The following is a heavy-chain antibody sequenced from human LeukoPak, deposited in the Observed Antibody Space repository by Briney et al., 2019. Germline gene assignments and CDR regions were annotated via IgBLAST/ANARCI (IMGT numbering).Heavy chain of an antibody. CDR2: INHSGST. Sequence: PSETLSLSCAVYGGSFSGYYWSWIRQPPGKGLEWIGEINHSGSTNYNPSLKSRVTISVDTSKNQFYLKLSSVTAADTAVYYCARVTRGEGGMDVWGKETTVTVSS. CDR1: GGSFSGYY. CDR3: ARVTRGEGGMDV. J-gene: IGHJ6*04. V-gene: IGHV4-34*01. D-gene: IGHD2-2*01.